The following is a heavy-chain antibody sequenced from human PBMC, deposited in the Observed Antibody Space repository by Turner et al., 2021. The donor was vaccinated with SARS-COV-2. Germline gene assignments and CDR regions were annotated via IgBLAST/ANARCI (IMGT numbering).Heavy chain of an antibody. J-gene: IGHJ5*02. Sequence: QLQLQESGPGLGKPSETLSLTCTVSGGSISSSPYYWGWIRQPPGKGLEWVGSIYYSGSTYYNPSLKSRVTISVDTSKNQFSLKLSSVTAADTAVYYCARRSEGYYGSGSHWFDPWGQGTLVTVSS. D-gene: IGHD3-10*01. CDR2: IYYSGST. CDR3: ARRSEGYYGSGSHWFDP. V-gene: IGHV4-39*01. CDR1: GGSISSSPYY.